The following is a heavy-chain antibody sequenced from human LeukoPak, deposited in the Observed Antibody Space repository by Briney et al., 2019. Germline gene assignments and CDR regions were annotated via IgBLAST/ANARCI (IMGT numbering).Heavy chain of an antibody. J-gene: IGHJ4*02. CDR1: GGSISSYH. Sequence: SETLSLTCTVSGGSISSYHWSWIRQPAGKGLEWIGHIYTSGSTNYNPSLKSRVTISVDTSKNQFSLKLSSVTAADTAVYYCVSNSIAARRGGNYWGQGTLVTVSS. V-gene: IGHV4-4*07. CDR2: IYTSGST. D-gene: IGHD6-6*01. CDR3: VSNSIAARRGGNY.